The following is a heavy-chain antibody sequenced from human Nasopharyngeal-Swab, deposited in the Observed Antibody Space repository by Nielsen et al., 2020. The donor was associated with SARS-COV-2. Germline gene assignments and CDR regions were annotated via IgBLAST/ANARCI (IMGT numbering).Heavy chain of an antibody. CDR2: ISSSSSYI. CDR1: GFTFSSYS. CDR3: ARSQGERRAGAFDI. Sequence: GGSLRLSCAASGFTFSSYSMNWVRQAPGKGLEWVSSISSSSSYIYYADSVKGRFTISRDNAKNSLYLQMNSLRAKDTAVYYCARSQGERRAGAFDIWGQGTMVTVSS. J-gene: IGHJ3*02. V-gene: IGHV3-21*01. D-gene: IGHD1-1*01.